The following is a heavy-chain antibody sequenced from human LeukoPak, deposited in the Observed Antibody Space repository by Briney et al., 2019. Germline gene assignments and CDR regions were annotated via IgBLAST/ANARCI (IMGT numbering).Heavy chain of an antibody. J-gene: IGHJ4*02. D-gene: IGHD5-12*01. CDR1: GGTFSSYA. V-gene: IGHV1-2*02. Sequence: ASVKVSCKASGGTFSSYAISWVRQAPGQGLEWMGWINPNSGGTNYAQKFQGRVTMTRDTSISTAYMELSRLRSDDTAVYYCARDYKYSGYDSEYYFDYWGQGTLVTVSS. CDR2: INPNSGGT. CDR3: ARDYKYSGYDSEYYFDY.